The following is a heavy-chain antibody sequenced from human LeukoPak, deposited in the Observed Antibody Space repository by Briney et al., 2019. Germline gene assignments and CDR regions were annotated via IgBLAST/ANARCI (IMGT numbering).Heavy chain of an antibody. CDR1: GFTFSSYG. V-gene: IGHV3-21*01. Sequence: PGGSLRLSCAASGFTFSSYGMPWVRQAPGKGLEWVSSISSSSSYIYYADSVKGRFTISRDNAKNSLYLQMNSLRAEDTAVYYCARAKQSSGLYFDYWGQGTLVTVSS. J-gene: IGHJ4*02. D-gene: IGHD6-19*01. CDR2: ISSSSSYI. CDR3: ARAKQSSGLYFDY.